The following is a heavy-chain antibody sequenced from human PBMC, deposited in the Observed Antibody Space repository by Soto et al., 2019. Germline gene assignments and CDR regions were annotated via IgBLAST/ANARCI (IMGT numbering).Heavy chain of an antibody. CDR2: IYYSGST. CDR1: GGSISSYY. J-gene: IGHJ3*02. CDR3: ARVRALGYCSSTSCYENNDAFDI. V-gene: IGHV4-59*01. D-gene: IGHD2-2*01. Sequence: SETLSLTCTVSGGSISSYYWSWIRQPPGKGLEWIGYIYYSGSTNYNPSLKSRVTISVDTSKNQFSLKLSSVTAADTAVYYCARVRALGYCSSTSCYENNDAFDIWGQGTMVTVSS.